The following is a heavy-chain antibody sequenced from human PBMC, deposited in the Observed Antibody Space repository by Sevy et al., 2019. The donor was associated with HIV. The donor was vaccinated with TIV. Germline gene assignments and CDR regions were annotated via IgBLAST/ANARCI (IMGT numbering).Heavy chain of an antibody. V-gene: IGHV3-7*01. CDR3: VRAGSYGDTYFYDYGMDV. J-gene: IGHJ6*02. CDR2: IRQDGNEI. Sequence: GGSLRLSCAASGFTFHTYWMQWVRQAPGKGLEWVANIRQDGNEIYYADSVKGRFTISRDNAKNSLYLQINSLRVEDTAVYYCVRAGSYGDTYFYDYGMDVWGQGTTVTVSS. D-gene: IGHD3-16*01. CDR1: GFTFHTYW.